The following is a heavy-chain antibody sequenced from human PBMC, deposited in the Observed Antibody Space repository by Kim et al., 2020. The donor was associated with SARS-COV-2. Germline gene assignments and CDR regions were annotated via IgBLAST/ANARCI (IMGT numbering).Heavy chain of an antibody. CDR1: GGSISSSSYY. D-gene: IGHD6-13*01. V-gene: IGHV4-39*01. CDR3: ARLEGDIAAF. Sequence: SETLSLTCTVSGGSISSSSYYWGWIRQPPGKGLEWIGSIYYSGSTYYNPSLKSRVTISVDTSKNQFSLKLSSVTAADTAVYYCARLEGDIAAFWGQGTLVTVSS. CDR2: IYYSGST. J-gene: IGHJ4*02.